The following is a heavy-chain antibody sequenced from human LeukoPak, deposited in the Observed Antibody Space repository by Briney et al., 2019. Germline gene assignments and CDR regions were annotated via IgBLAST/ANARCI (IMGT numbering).Heavy chain of an antibody. D-gene: IGHD2-2*01. J-gene: IGHJ2*01. V-gene: IGHV4-38-2*01. CDR2: IYHSGST. Sequence: PSETLSLTCAVSGYSVSSNYYWGWIRQPPGKGLEWIGTIYHSGSTYYNPSLKSRLTISVDSSKNQFALTLSSVTAADTAVYYCARLSGTISWESLWYFDLWGRGTLITVSS. CDR1: GYSVSSNYY. CDR3: ARLSGTISWESLWYFDL.